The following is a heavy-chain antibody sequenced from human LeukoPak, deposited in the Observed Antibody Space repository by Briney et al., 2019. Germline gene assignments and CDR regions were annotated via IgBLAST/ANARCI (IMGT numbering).Heavy chain of an antibody. V-gene: IGHV3-33*06. CDR3: AKGDHSSGWWGTPPRDYLDY. D-gene: IGHD6-19*01. CDR2: IWYDGINK. Sequence: GGSLRLSCAVSGFTFSTFGMHWVRQAPGKGLEWVANIWYDGINKYYADSVKGRFTIARDNSKNTLYLQMNSLTAENTAVYYCAKGDHSSGWWGTPPRDYLDYWGQGTLVTVSS. J-gene: IGHJ4*02. CDR1: GFTFSTFG.